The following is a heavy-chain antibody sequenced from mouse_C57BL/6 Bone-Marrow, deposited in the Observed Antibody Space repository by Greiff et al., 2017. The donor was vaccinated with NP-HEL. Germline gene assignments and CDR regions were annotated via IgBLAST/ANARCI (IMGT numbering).Heavy chain of an antibody. D-gene: IGHD1-1*02. CDR2: INPNNGGT. J-gene: IGHJ4*01. CDR3: ARKTPYYGAMDY. CDR1: GYTFTDYY. V-gene: IGHV1-26*01. Sequence: VQLKQSGPELVKPGASVKISCKASGYTFTDYYMNWVKQSHGKSLEWIGDINPNNGGTSYNQKFKGKATLTVDKSSSTAYMELRSLTSEDSAVYYCARKTPYYGAMDYWGQGTSVTVSS.